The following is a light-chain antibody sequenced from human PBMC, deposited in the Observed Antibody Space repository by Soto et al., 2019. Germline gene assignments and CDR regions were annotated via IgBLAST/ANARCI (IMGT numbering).Light chain of an antibody. J-gene: IGLJ1*01. CDR3: CSFAGSSTYV. V-gene: IGLV2-23*02. Sequence: QSVLTQPASVSGSPGQSITISCTGTSSDVGSYNLVSWYQQHPGKAPKLMIYEVNKRPSGVSNRFSCSKSGNTASLTISGLQAEDEADYYCCSFAGSSTYVFGTGTKVTVL. CDR1: SSDVGSYNL. CDR2: EVN.